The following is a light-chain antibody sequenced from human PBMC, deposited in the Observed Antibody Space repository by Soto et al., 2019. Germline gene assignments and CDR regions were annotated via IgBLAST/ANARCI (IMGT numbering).Light chain of an antibody. V-gene: IGKV1-39*01. CDR2: AAS. CDR1: QNIRSF. CDR3: QQSYSTRWT. J-gene: IGKJ1*01. Sequence: DIQMTQSPPSLSASVGDRVTITCRASQNIRSFLNWYQEKPGKAPKVLISAASSLQSGVPSRFGGSGSGTDFTLTISSLQPEDSATYYCQQSYSTRWTFGQGTKVEIK.